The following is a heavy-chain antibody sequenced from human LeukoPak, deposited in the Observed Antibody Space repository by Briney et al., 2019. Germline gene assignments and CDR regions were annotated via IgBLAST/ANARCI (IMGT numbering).Heavy chain of an antibody. CDR3: ARVVAVAAKDY. Sequence: RGSLRLSCAASGFTFSSYWMHWVRQAPGKGLVWVSRINSDGSSTSYADSVKGRFTISRDNAKNTLYLQMNSLRAEDTAVYYCARVVAVAAKDYWGQGTLVTVSS. CDR2: INSDGSST. V-gene: IGHV3-74*01. CDR1: GFTFSSYW. D-gene: IGHD6-19*01. J-gene: IGHJ4*02.